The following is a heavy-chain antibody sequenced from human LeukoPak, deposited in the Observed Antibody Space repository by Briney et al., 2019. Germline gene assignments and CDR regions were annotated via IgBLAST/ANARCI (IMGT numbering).Heavy chain of an antibody. D-gene: IGHD3-22*01. J-gene: IGHJ4*02. CDR1: GGSISSGDYY. V-gene: IGHV4-30-4*01. CDR3: ARGDDSSGYYRGYFDY. Sequence: SETLSLTCTVSGGSISSGDYYWSWIRQPPGMGLEWIGYIYYSGSTYYNPSLKSRVTISVDTSKNQFSLKLSSVTAADTAVYYCARGDDSSGYYRGYFDYWGQGTLVTVSS. CDR2: IYYSGST.